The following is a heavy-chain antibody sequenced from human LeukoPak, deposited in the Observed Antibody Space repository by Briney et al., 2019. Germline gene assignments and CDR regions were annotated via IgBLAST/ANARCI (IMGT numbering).Heavy chain of an antibody. Sequence: PSETLSLTCTVTGASISSHYWCWIRQTPGAGLEWCGDIYDRGSTTYNPSLKSRVSISVDTSRNQFSLNLRSVTAADTAVCYCAIIEVGRFDPGGQGTLVTVSA. J-gene: IGHJ5*02. CDR2: IYDRGST. CDR1: GASISSHY. D-gene: IGHD1-26*01. V-gene: IGHV4-59*11. CDR3: AIIEVGRFDP.